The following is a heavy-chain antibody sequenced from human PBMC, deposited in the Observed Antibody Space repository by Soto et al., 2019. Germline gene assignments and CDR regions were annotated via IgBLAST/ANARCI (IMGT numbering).Heavy chain of an antibody. V-gene: IGHV4-31*03. J-gene: IGHJ4*02. D-gene: IGHD2-8*02. CDR3: ARDKITGLFDY. CDR1: GGSISSGGYY. CDR2: INYSGST. Sequence: PSETLSLTCTVSGGSISSGGYYWSWIRQHPGKGLEWIGYINYSGSTNYNPSLKSRVTISVDTSKNQFSLKLTSVTAADTAVYYCARDKITGLFDYWGQGTLVTVSS.